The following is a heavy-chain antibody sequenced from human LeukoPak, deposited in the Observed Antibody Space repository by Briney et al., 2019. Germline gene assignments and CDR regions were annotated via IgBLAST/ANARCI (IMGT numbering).Heavy chain of an antibody. J-gene: IGHJ3*02. V-gene: IGHV3-30*02. CDR2: IRYDGTNK. D-gene: IGHD3-22*01. CDR1: GFIFSSYG. CDR3: AKYYYDSSGYYYPGAFDI. Sequence: GGSLRLSCAASGFIFSSYGMHWVRQAPGKGLEWVAFIRYDGTNKYYADSVRGRFTISRDDSTNTVYLEMNNLRAEDTAVYYCAKYYYDSSGYYYPGAFDIWGQGTMVTVSS.